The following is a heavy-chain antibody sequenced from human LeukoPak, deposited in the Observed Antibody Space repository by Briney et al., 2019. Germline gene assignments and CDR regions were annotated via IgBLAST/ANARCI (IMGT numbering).Heavy chain of an antibody. D-gene: IGHD1-26*01. J-gene: IGHJ6*02. CDR1: GYSISSSNW. Sequence: SETLSLTCAVSGYSISSSNWWGWIRQPPGKGLGGIGNIYYSGSTYYNPSLKSRVTMSVDTSKNQFSLKLSSVTAVDTAVYYCARTSSGSYCYYYYGMDVWGQGTTVTVSS. CDR2: IYYSGST. V-gene: IGHV4-28*01. CDR3: ARTSSGSYCYYYYGMDV.